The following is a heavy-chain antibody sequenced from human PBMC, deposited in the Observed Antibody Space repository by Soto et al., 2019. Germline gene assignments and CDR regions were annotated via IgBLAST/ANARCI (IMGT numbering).Heavy chain of an antibody. Sequence: QVQLVQSGAEVMEPGASVKVSCKASGYTFTSYYMHWLRQAPGQGLEWVGFFNPASTGATHAQKFQGRVTMTKDTSASTAYLELSSLSAEDTAIYYCARETGYGGNYTFSMAVWGQGTTVTVSS. J-gene: IGHJ6*02. V-gene: IGHV1-46*01. CDR3: ARETGYGGNYTFSMAV. CDR2: FNPASTGA. CDR1: GYTFTSYY. D-gene: IGHD1-26*01.